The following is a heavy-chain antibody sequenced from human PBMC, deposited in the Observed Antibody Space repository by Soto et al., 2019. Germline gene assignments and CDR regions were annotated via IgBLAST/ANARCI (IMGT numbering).Heavy chain of an antibody. Sequence: TLSLTCAVSGGSISSGGYSWSWIRQPPGKGLEWIGYIYHSGSTYYNPSLKSRVTISVDRSKNQFSLKLSSVTAPDTAVYYCARAGGGNCSGGSCYSGYYYGMDVWGQGTTVTVSS. CDR2: IYHSGST. J-gene: IGHJ6*02. CDR1: GGSISSGGYS. D-gene: IGHD2-15*01. V-gene: IGHV4-30-2*01. CDR3: ARAGGGNCSGGSCYSGYYYGMDV.